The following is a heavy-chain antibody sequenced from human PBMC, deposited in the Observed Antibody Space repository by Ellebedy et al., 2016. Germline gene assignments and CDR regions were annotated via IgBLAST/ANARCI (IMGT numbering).Heavy chain of an antibody. CDR1: GYTFSNYG. Sequence: ASVKVSXKASGYTFSNYGITWVRQAPGQGLEWMGWISAYNGNTNYAQKLQGRVTMTTDTSTSTAYMELRSLRSDDTAMYYCARGGWQGIAVALGWFDPWGQGTLVTVSS. J-gene: IGHJ5*02. V-gene: IGHV1-18*01. CDR3: ARGGWQGIAVALGWFDP. D-gene: IGHD6-19*01. CDR2: ISAYNGNT.